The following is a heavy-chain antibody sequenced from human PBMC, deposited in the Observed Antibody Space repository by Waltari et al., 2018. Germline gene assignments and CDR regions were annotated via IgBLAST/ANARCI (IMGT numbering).Heavy chain of an antibody. CDR3: ARDDHGDYEYYGMDV. CDR2: FWDDVINK. CDR1: GFGLKNYG. Sequence: QVQLVESGGGVVQPGRSLRLSCAASGFGLKNYGIHWVRQAPGQGLEWVGVFWDDVINKFYAESGKGRFTISGDNAENTVYLQMKSLRVEDTAVYYCARDDHGDYEYYGMDVWGPGTTVTVSS. D-gene: IGHD4-17*01. J-gene: IGHJ6*02. V-gene: IGHV3-33*01.